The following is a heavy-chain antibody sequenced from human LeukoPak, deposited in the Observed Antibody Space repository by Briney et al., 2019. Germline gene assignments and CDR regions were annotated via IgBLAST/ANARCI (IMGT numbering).Heavy chain of an antibody. CDR1: GYSFTSYG. D-gene: IGHD4-11*01. CDR3: ARDLYRDSLPVSWFDP. Sequence: ASVKVSCKASGYSFTSYGISWVRQAPGQGLEWMGWISDYNGNTNYAQKLQGRVTMTTDTSTSTAYMELRSLRSDDTAVYYCARDLYRDSLPVSWFDPWGQGTLVTVSS. J-gene: IGHJ5*02. V-gene: IGHV1-18*01. CDR2: ISDYNGNT.